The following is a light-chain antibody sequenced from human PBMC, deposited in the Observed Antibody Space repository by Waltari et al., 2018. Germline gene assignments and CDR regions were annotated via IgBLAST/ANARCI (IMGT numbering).Light chain of an antibody. CDR1: SRDVGGSHF. Sequence: QSALTQPRSVSGPPGQSVTISCTGTSRDVGGSHFVSWFQQLPGSAPKLLIYDVSERPPGVPDRFSGSKAANTASLPLSGLQAEDEADYYCCSYVDTYTYVFGPGTRVIVL. CDR3: CSYVDTYTYV. J-gene: IGLJ1*01. V-gene: IGLV2-11*01. CDR2: DVS.